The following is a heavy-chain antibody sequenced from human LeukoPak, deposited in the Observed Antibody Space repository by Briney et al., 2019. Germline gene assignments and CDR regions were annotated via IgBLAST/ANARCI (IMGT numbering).Heavy chain of an antibody. CDR2: INPNSGGT. V-gene: IGHV1-2*02. CDR3: ARVWGSGYPDDY. Sequence: ASVKVSCKASGYTFTGYYMHGVRQAPGQGLEWMGWINPNSGGTNYAQKFQGRVTMTRDTSISTAYMELSRLRSDDTAVYYCARVWGSGYPDDYWGQGTLVTVSS. CDR1: GYTFTGYY. D-gene: IGHD3-3*01. J-gene: IGHJ4*02.